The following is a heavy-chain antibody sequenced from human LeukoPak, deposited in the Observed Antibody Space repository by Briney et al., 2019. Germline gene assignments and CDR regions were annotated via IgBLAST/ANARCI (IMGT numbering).Heavy chain of an antibody. CDR1: GYTLTELS. J-gene: IGHJ5*02. CDR3: ATPLNCDILTENP. D-gene: IGHD3-9*01. V-gene: IGHV1-24*01. Sequence: ASVKVSCTVSGYTLTELSMHWVRQAPGKGLEWMGGFDPEDGETIYAQKFQGRVTMTEDTSTDTAYMELSSLRSEDTAVYYCATPLNCDILTENPWGQGTLVTVSS. CDR2: FDPEDGET.